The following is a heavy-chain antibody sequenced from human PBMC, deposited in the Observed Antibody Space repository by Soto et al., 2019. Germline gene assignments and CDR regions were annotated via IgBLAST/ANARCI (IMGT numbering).Heavy chain of an antibody. J-gene: IGHJ4*02. CDR3: ARDSPPPRE. V-gene: IGHV1-18*01. CDR1: GYTFTSYG. Sequence: QVQLVQSGAEVKKPGASVKVSCKASGYTFTSYGISWVRQAPGQGLEWMGWIRAYNGNTIDAQKVQGSVTMTTDKPTCTAYMDLTMLRSEGTAVYYCARDSPPPREWGQGTLVTVSS. CDR2: IRAYNGNT.